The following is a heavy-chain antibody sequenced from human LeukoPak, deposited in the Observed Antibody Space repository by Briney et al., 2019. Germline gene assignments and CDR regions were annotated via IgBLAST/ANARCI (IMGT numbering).Heavy chain of an antibody. CDR1: GFTFSDYA. CDR3: AGRPTGYSSGYVY. D-gene: IGHD5-18*01. J-gene: IGHJ4*02. Sequence: GGSLRLSCVVSGFTFSDYAMGRVRQAPDGGQDWGSVIIGSANKIRYADSVKGRFTISRDNSENTVYLQMNNLRAEDTALYYCAGRPTGYSSGYVYWGQGALVTVSS. V-gene: IGHV3-23*01. CDR2: IIGSANKI.